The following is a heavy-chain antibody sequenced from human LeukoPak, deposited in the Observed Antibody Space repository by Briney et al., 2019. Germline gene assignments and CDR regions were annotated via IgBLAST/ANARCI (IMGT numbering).Heavy chain of an antibody. CDR3: ARAVYYYYYMDV. V-gene: IGHV3-74*01. Sequence: TGGSLRLSCAASGFTFSSYWMHWVRQAPGKGLAWVSRINSDGSSTSYADSVKGRFTISRDNAKNTLYLQMNSLRAEDTAVYYCARAVYYYYYMDVWGKGTTVTVSS. J-gene: IGHJ6*03. CDR1: GFTFSSYW. CDR2: INSDGSST.